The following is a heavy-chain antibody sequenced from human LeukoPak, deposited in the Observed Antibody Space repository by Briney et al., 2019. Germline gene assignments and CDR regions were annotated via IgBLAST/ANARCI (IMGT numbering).Heavy chain of an antibody. CDR3: ARVVAAGPYFGN. D-gene: IGHD6-13*01. CDR2: IYYSGST. V-gene: IGHV4-61*05. CDR1: GGSISSSSYY. J-gene: IGHJ4*02. Sequence: SETLSLTCTVSGGSISSSSYYWGWIRQPPGKGLEWIGYIYYSGSTNYNPSLKSRVTISVDTSKNQFSLKLSSVTAADTAVYYCARVVAAGPYFGNWGQGTLVTVSS.